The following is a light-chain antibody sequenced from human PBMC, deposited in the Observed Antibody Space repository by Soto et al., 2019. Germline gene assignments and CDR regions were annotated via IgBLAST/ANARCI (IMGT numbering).Light chain of an antibody. CDR1: QRVASD. J-gene: IGKJ1*01. CDR2: DAS. V-gene: IGKV3-20*01. CDR3: QQYGRSWWT. Sequence: VLTQSPGTLSLSPGEGATLSCRASQRVASDLAWYLQKPGQPPRLLIYDASIRATGIPDRISGSGSGTDFTLTISRLEPEDFAVYHCQQYGRSWWTFGQGTKVDIK.